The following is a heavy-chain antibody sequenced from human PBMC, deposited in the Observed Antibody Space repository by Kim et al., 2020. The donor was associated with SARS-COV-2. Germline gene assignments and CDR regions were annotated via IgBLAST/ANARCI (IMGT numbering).Heavy chain of an antibody. D-gene: IGHD6-6*01. V-gene: IGHV4-59*08. J-gene: IGHJ4*02. Sequence: YNPSLKSRVTISVDTSKNQFSLKLSSVTAAGTAVYYCARHGGEYSSSYDYWGQGTLVTVSS. CDR3: ARHGGEYSSSYDY.